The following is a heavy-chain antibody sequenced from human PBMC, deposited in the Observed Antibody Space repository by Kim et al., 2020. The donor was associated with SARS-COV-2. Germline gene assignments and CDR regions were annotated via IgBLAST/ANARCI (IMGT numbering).Heavy chain of an antibody. Sequence: GGSLRLSCAASGFTFGIYAMSWVRQAPGKGLEWVSTIGGLDGATFYADSVKGRFTISRVNSKNTLYLHMISLRAEDTAMYYCARRPGTAAAGTAHFDPWGQGTLVTVSS. CDR2: IGGLDGAT. CDR3: ARRPGTAAAGTAHFDP. V-gene: IGHV3-23*01. J-gene: IGHJ5*02. D-gene: IGHD6-13*01. CDR1: GFTFGIYA.